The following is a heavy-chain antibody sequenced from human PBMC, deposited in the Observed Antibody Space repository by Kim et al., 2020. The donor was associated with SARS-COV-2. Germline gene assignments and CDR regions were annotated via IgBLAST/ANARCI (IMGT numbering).Heavy chain of an antibody. CDR3: AADAQGNFDTLDV. CDR2: IVVGSGGT. V-gene: IGHV1-58*01. J-gene: IGHJ6*02. CDR1: GVTSNTSV. Sequence: SVKVSCKASGVTSNTSVVQWVRQGRGQRLEWIGWIVVGSGGTKYAQKFQERVAITRDVSTTTAYMELSGLTSEDTAVYYCAADAQGNFDTLDVWGQGTTVTVSS.